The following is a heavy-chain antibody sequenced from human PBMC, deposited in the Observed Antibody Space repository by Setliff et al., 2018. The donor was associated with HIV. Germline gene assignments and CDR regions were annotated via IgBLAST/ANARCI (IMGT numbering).Heavy chain of an antibody. V-gene: IGHV3-72*01. D-gene: IGHD4-17*01. Sequence: PGGSLRLSCAASGFTLSDQYMDWVRQAPGKGLEWVGRTRNKANSYTTEYAASVKGRISISRDNAKNSLYLQLNSLRPEDTAVYYCARDKDEDYGSTSFDYWGQGILVTVSS. CDR1: GFTLSDQY. J-gene: IGHJ4*02. CDR3: ARDKDEDYGSTSFDY. CDR2: TRNKANSYTT.